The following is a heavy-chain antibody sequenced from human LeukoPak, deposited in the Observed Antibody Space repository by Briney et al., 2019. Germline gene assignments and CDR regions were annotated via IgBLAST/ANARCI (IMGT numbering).Heavy chain of an antibody. CDR3: ARERGIRDAFDF. V-gene: IGHV1-8*01. Sequence: EASVKVSCKASGYTFTSYDINWVRQATGQGLEWMGWMNPNSGNTGYAQKFQGRVTLTRDTSATTAYLEVSSLRPEDMAVYYCARERGIRDAFDFWGQGTMVTVSS. CDR1: GYTFTSYD. CDR2: MNPNSGNT. D-gene: IGHD1-14*01. J-gene: IGHJ3*01.